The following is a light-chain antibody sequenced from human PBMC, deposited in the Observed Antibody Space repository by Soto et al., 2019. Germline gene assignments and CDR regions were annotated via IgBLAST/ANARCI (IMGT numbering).Light chain of an antibody. Sequence: EIVMTQSPATLSVSPGERATLSCRASQSISSSLAGYKQRPGQAPRLLLYDISNRATGVPARFSGSGSETEFPLTIRSLQSEDFAVYFCQQYNNWPSFGQGTRLEI. CDR1: QSISSS. CDR2: DIS. CDR3: QQYNNWPS. V-gene: IGKV3-15*01. J-gene: IGKJ5*01.